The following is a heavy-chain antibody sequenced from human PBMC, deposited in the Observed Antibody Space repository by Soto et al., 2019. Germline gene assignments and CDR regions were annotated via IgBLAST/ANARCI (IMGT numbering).Heavy chain of an antibody. Sequence: GGSLRLSCAASGFPFSACGMHWVRQAPGKGLEWVADTSSDGGDEHYADSVKGRFTISRDNSKNSLYLQMDSLRAEDTAVYYYAKAGYYDRSGYYYYFHYWGQGTLVTVSS. CDR3: AKAGYYDRSGYYYYFHY. CDR1: GFPFSACG. CDR2: TSSDGGDE. D-gene: IGHD3-22*01. V-gene: IGHV3-30*18. J-gene: IGHJ4*02.